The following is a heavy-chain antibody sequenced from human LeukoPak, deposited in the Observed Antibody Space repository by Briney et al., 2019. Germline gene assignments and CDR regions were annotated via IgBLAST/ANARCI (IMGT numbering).Heavy chain of an antibody. Sequence: GGSLRLSCAASGFTFSSYGMSWVRQAPGKGLEWVSVISGSGGSTYYADSVKGRFTISRDNSKNTLYLQMNSLRAEDTAIYYCAKDRRYSSSWFPIEFDYWGQGTLVTVSS. J-gene: IGHJ4*02. CDR1: GFTFSSYG. D-gene: IGHD6-13*01. CDR3: AKDRRYSSSWFPIEFDY. CDR2: ISGSGGST. V-gene: IGHV3-23*01.